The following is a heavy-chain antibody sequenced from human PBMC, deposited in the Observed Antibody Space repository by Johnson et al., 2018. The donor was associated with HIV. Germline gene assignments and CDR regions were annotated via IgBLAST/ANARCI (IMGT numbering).Heavy chain of an antibody. J-gene: IGHJ3*02. CDR3: AKKQWSEDDAFDI. Sequence: QVQLVESGGGLVQPGRSLRLSCAASGFTFSTYGMHWVRQAPGKGLEWAAFIRYDGSNKYYADSVKGRFTISRENSKNTLYLQMNSLRAEDTAVYYCAKKQWSEDDAFDIWGQGTMVTVS. CDR2: IRYDGSNK. D-gene: IGHD6-19*01. CDR1: GFTFSTYG. V-gene: IGHV3-30*02.